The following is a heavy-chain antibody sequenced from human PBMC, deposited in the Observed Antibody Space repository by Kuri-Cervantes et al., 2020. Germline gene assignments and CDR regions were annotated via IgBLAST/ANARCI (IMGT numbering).Heavy chain of an antibody. CDR1: GYTFSNYL. V-gene: IGHV1-18*01. CDR3: ARGYYYDFGGDY. Sequence: ASVKVSCKTSGYTFSNYLIHWVRQAPGQGLEWMGWISAYNGNTNYAQKFQGRVTMTRDTSTSTVYMELSSLRSEDTAVYYCARGYYYDFGGDYWGQGTLVTVSS. D-gene: IGHD3-22*01. J-gene: IGHJ4*02. CDR2: ISAYNGNT.